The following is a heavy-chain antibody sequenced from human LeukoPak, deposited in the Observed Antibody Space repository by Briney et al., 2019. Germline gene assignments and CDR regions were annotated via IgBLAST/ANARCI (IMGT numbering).Heavy chain of an antibody. J-gene: IGHJ5*02. CDR2: FDPEDGET. Sequence: ASVKVSCKVSGYTFTELSMHWVRQAPGKGLEWMGGFDPEDGETIYAQKFQGRVTMTEDTSTDTAYMELSSLRSEDTAVYYCVTFLKDWDGWFDPWGQGTLVTVSS. V-gene: IGHV1-24*01. CDR3: VTFLKDWDGWFDP. CDR1: GYTFTELS. D-gene: IGHD3/OR15-3a*01.